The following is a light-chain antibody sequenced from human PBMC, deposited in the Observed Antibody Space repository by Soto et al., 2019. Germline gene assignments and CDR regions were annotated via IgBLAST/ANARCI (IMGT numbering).Light chain of an antibody. V-gene: IGKV3-11*01. CDR1: QSGSSC. Sequence: IVFNPYPATMCLTPGESATLSCRASQSGSSCLGWDQQKPGRAPRLLIYDASNRAPGIPARFSGSGSGTDFTLTISSLEPEDFAVYYCQQRSSWTFGQGTKVDIK. J-gene: IGKJ1*01. CDR2: DAS. CDR3: QQRSSWT.